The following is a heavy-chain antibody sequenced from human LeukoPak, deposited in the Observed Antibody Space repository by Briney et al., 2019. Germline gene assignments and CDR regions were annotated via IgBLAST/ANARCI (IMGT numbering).Heavy chain of an antibody. V-gene: IGHV1-8*01. J-gene: IGHJ4*02. D-gene: IGHD3-3*01. CDR3: ARDGPITGDFWSGYYSIDY. CDR1: GYTFTSYD. Sequence: VASVKVSCKASGYTFTSYDINWVRQATGQGLEWMGWMNPNSGNTGYAQKLQGRVTMTTDTSTSTAYMELRSLRSDDTAVYYCARDGPITGDFWSGYYSIDYWGQGTLVTVSS. CDR2: MNPNSGNT.